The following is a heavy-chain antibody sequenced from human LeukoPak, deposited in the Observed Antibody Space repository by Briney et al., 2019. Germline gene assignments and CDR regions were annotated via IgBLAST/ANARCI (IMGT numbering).Heavy chain of an antibody. V-gene: IGHV3-64*01. CDR1: GFTFSSYA. CDR2: ISSNGGST. J-gene: IGHJ6*02. Sequence: GGSLRLSCAASGFTFSSYAMHWVRQAPGKGLEYVSAISSNGGSTYYANSVKGRFTISRDNSKNTLHLQMGSLRAEDMAVYYCARPYYYDSSGSDYYYYYGMDVWGQGTTVTVSS. CDR3: ARPYYYDSSGSDYYYYYGMDV. D-gene: IGHD3-22*01.